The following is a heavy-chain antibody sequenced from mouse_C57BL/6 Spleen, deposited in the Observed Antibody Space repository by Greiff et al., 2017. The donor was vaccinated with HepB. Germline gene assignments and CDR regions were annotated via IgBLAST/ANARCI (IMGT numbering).Heavy chain of an antibody. D-gene: IGHD1-1*01. Sequence: VKLMESGAELARPGASVKLSCKASGYTFTSYGISWVKQRTGQGLEWIGEIYPRSGNTYYNEKFKGKATLTADKSSSTAYMELRSLTSEDSAVYFCARRITTESESGAYWGQGTLVTVSA. CDR2: IYPRSGNT. V-gene: IGHV1-81*01. CDR3: ARRITTESESGAY. CDR1: GYTFTSYG. J-gene: IGHJ3*01.